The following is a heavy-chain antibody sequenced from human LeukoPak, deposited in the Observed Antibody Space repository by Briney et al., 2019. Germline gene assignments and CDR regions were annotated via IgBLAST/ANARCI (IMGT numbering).Heavy chain of an antibody. Sequence: SETLSLTCTVSGGSISSYYWSWIRQPPGKGLEWIGYMYYTGSTSYNPSLKSRVTISVDTSKSQFSLKLSSVTAADTAVYYCARRSTDNWYFNLWGRGTLVTVSS. J-gene: IGHJ2*01. D-gene: IGHD2-15*01. CDR3: ARRSTDNWYFNL. V-gene: IGHV4-59*08. CDR2: MYYTGST. CDR1: GGSISSYY.